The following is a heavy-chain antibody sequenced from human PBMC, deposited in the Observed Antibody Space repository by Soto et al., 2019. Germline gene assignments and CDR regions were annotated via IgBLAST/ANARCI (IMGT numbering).Heavy chain of an antibody. CDR2: IIPIFGTA. CDR1: GGTFSSYA. Sequence: QVLLVQSGAEVKKPGSSVKVSCKASGGTFSSYAISWVRQAPGQGLEWMGGIIPIFGTANYAQKFQGRVTTPEDESRNTGYMELRSLRSEDAAVEYCAREGYGGPAYFDYWGQGTLVTVSS. CDR3: AREGYGGPAYFDY. D-gene: IGHD4-17*01. J-gene: IGHJ4*02. V-gene: IGHV1-69*12.